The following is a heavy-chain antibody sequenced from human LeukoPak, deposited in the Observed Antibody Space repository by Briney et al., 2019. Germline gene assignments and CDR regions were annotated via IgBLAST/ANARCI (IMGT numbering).Heavy chain of an antibody. CDR1: GGSFSGYY. CDR3: ARGTQFYYYYSYMDV. CDR2: INHGVGT. V-gene: IGHV4-34*01. Sequence: PSETLSLTCAVYGGSFSGYYWTWIRQSPGKGLEWIGEINHGVGTNYNPSLKSRVTIAGDTSKNQFSLKLTSVTAADTAVYYCARGTQFYYYYSYMDVWGKGTTVTVSS. J-gene: IGHJ6*03.